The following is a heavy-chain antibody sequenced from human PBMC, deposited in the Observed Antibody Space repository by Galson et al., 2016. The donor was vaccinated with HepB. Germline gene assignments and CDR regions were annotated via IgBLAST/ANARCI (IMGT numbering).Heavy chain of an antibody. V-gene: IGHV3-33*01. CDR3: ARDRATGLVIPTGGMDV. CDR1: GFTFSNYG. J-gene: IGHJ6*02. CDR2: IWDDGRNK. Sequence: SLRLSCAASGFTFSNYGMHWVRQAPGKGLEWVAVIWDDGRNKYYADSVKGRFTISRDNSKNTLYLQMNSLRAEDTAVYYCARDRATGLVIPTGGMDVWGQGTTVTVSS. D-gene: IGHD3/OR15-3a*01.